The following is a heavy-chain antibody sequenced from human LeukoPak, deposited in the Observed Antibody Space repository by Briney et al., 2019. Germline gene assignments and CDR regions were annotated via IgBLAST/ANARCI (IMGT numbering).Heavy chain of an antibody. V-gene: IGHV4-39*07. CDR3: ARADITMIVVVIRDYYFDY. CDR2: IYYSGST. CDR1: GGSISSSSYY. Sequence: SETLSLTCTVSGGSISSSSYYWGWIRQPPGKGLEWIGSIYYSGSTYYNPSLKSRVTISVDTSKNQFSLKLSSVTAADTAVYYCARADITMIVVVIRDYYFDYWGQGTLVTVSS. J-gene: IGHJ4*02. D-gene: IGHD3-22*01.